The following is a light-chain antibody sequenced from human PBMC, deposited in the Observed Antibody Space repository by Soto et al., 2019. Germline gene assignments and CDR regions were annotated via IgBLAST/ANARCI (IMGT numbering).Light chain of an antibody. CDR2: AAA. V-gene: IGKV1-16*01. CDR3: QQYKTYPLT. Sequence: DIPMTQSPSSLSASVGDTVTIICRASQDISDYLVWFQQKPGKAPKSLISAAATLQSGVPSRFRGRGSGTYYTLTISSLQTEDFASYYCQQYKTYPLTFGGGTKVEIK. CDR1: QDISDY. J-gene: IGKJ4*01.